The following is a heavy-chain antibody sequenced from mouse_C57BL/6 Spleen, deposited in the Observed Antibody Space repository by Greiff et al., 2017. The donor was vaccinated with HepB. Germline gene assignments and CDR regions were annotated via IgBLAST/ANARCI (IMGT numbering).Heavy chain of an antibody. V-gene: IGHV7-3*01. CDR2: IRNKANGYTT. CDR1: GFTFTDYY. CDR3: ARYNYYGGAMDY. J-gene: IGHJ4*01. D-gene: IGHD1-1*01. Sequence: EVKLQESGGGLVQPGGSLSLSCAASGFTFTDYYMSWVRQPPGKALEWLGFIRNKANGYTTEYSASVKGRFTISRDNSQSILYLQMNALRAEDSATYYCARYNYYGGAMDYWGQGTSVTVSS.